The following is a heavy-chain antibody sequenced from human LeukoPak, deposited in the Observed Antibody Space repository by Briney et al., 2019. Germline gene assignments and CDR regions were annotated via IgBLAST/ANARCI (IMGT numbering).Heavy chain of an antibody. V-gene: IGHV4-59*01. D-gene: IGHD5-18*01. Sequence: SETLSLTYTVWGRSISSYYWSWIRQPPGKGLEWIADIYYTGSTTYNPSLKSRVTISVDPSKNQFSLKLSSVTAADTAVYYCARDGGYSYGYYYYGMDVWGQGTTVTVSS. CDR3: ARDGGYSYGYYYYGMDV. CDR1: GRSISSYY. CDR2: IYYTGST. J-gene: IGHJ6*02.